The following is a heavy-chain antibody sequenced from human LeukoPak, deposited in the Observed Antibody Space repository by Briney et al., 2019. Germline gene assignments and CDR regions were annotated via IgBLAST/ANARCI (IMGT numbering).Heavy chain of an antibody. D-gene: IGHD6-13*01. J-gene: IGHJ1*01. Sequence: ETLSLTCTVSGGSISSSSYYWGWIRQPPGKGLEWVANIKQDGSEKYYVDSVKGRFTISRDNAKNSLYLQMNSLRAEDTAVYYCARGAYSSSWFEYFQHWGQGTLVTVSS. CDR3: ARGAYSSSWFEYFQH. CDR1: GGSISSSSYY. V-gene: IGHV3-7*01. CDR2: IKQDGSEK.